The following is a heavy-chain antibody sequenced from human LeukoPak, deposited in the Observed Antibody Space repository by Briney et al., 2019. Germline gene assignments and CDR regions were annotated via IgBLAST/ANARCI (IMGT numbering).Heavy chain of an antibody. Sequence: KPSETLSLTCTVSGGSISSYYWSWIRQPPGKGLEWIGYIYYSGSTNYNPSLKSRVTISVDTSKNQFSLKLSSVTAADTAVYYCARDSAVYYYGSGSYYHYGMDVWGQGTTVTVSS. J-gene: IGHJ6*02. CDR1: GGSISSYY. V-gene: IGHV4-59*01. D-gene: IGHD3-10*01. CDR2: IYYSGST. CDR3: ARDSAVYYYGSGSYYHYGMDV.